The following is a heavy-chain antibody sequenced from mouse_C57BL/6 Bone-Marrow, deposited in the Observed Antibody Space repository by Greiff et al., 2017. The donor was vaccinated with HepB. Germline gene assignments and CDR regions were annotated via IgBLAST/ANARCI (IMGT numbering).Heavy chain of an antibody. CDR1: GFTFTDYY. D-gene: IGHD2-1*01. Sequence: EVQLVESGGGLVQPGGSLSLSCAASGFTFTDYYMSWVRQPPGKALEWLGFIRNKANGYTTEYNASVKGRFTISRDNSQSILYLQMNARRAEDRATYYCASLYGKYGAYWGQGTLVTVSA. J-gene: IGHJ3*01. CDR3: ASLYGKYGAY. CDR2: IRNKANGYTT. V-gene: IGHV7-3*01.